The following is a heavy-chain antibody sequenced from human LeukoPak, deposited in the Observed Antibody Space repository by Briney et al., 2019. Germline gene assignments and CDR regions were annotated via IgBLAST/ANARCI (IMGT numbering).Heavy chain of an antibody. V-gene: IGHV4-4*07. CDR3: ARDLSPYYYDSSQAAFDI. Sequence: KPSETLSLTCTVSGGSISSYYWSWIRQPAGKGLEWIGRIYTSGSTNYNPSLKSRVTMSVDTSKNQFSLKLSSVTAADTAVYYCARDLSPYYYDSSQAAFDIWGQGTMVTVSS. J-gene: IGHJ3*02. CDR1: GGSISSYY. CDR2: IYTSGST. D-gene: IGHD3-22*01.